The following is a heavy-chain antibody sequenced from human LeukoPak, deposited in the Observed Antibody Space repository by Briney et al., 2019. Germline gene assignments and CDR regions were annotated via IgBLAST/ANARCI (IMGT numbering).Heavy chain of an antibody. Sequence: GGSLRLSCAASGFMFSSYAMNWVRQTPGKGLEWVSAISNSGAYTYYADSVNGRSTISRDNSKNTLYLQMNSLRAEDTAVYYCAKVRITILGDLDYWGQGTLVTVSA. CDR2: ISNSGAYT. J-gene: IGHJ4*02. D-gene: IGHD3-3*01. CDR3: AKVRITILGDLDY. V-gene: IGHV3-23*01. CDR1: GFMFSSYA.